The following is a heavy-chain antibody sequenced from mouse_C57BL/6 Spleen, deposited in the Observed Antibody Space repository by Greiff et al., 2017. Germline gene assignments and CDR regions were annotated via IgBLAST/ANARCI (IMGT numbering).Heavy chain of an antibody. CDR2: INPSTGGT. CDR3: ARGGEYEYDGTWFAY. CDR1: GYSFTGYY. Sequence: EVQLQQSGPELVKPGASVKISCKASGYSFTGYYMNWVKQSPEKSLEWIGEINPSTGGTTYNQKFKAKATLTVDKSSSTAYMQLKSLTSEDSAVYYCARGGEYEYDGTWFAYWGQGTLVTVSA. D-gene: IGHD2-4*01. V-gene: IGHV1-42*01. J-gene: IGHJ3*01.